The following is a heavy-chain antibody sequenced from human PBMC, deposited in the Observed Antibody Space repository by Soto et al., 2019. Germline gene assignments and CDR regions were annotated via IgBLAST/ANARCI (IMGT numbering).Heavy chain of an antibody. CDR3: AKSGLLWFGPDYGMDV. Sequence: SLRLSCAASGFTFSSYAMSWVRQAPGKGLEWVSAISGSGGSTYYADSVKGRFTISRDNSKNTLYLQMNSLRAEDTAVYYCAKSGLLWFGPDYGMDVWGQGTTVTVS. J-gene: IGHJ6*02. D-gene: IGHD3-10*01. CDR1: GFTFSSYA. CDR2: ISGSGGST. V-gene: IGHV3-23*01.